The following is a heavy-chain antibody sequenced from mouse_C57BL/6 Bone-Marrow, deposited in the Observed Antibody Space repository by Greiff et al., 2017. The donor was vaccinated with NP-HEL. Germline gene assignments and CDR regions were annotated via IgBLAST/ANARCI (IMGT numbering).Heavy chain of an antibody. V-gene: IGHV14-4*01. Sequence: EVQLQQSGAELVRPGASVTLSCTASGFNIKDDYMHWVKQRPEQGLEWIGWIDPENGDTEYASKFQGKATLTADPSSNPAYRQLSSLTSEYTAVYYCNTSPGPMDYWGQGTSVTVSS. J-gene: IGHJ4*01. CDR2: IDPENGDT. CDR1: GFNIKDDY. D-gene: IGHD3-1*01. CDR3: NTSPGPMDY.